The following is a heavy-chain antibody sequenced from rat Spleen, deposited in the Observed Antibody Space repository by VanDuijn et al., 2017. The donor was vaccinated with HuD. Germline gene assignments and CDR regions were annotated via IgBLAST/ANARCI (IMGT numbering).Heavy chain of an antibody. CDR1: GFTFNNYD. J-gene: IGHJ3*01. D-gene: IGHD3-1*01. V-gene: IGHV5S23*01. CDR3: ARQRGPSWFAY. Sequence: EVQLVESDGGLVQPGRSLKLSCEVSGFTFNNYDMAWIRQAPTKGLEWVASINPGGFNTYYRDSVKGRFTVSRDNSKSTLYLQVDSLRSEDTATYYCARQRGPSWFAYWGQGTLVTVSS. CDR2: INPGGFNT.